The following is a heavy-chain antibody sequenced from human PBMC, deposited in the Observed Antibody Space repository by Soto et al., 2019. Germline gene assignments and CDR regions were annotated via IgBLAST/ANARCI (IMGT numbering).Heavy chain of an antibody. Sequence: QLELVQSGAEVMEPGSSVKLSCKASGGSLRNSGINWVRQAPGQGLEWVGGIIPIIGTPNYLQRLQTRVTITADESTNTAFLELGSLRIDDTAIYYCARERDGSGSLSYYFDQWGQGTLVTVSS. CDR1: GGSLRNSG. J-gene: IGHJ4*02. D-gene: IGHD3-10*01. CDR2: IIPIIGTP. CDR3: ARERDGSGSLSYYFDQ. V-gene: IGHV1-69*01.